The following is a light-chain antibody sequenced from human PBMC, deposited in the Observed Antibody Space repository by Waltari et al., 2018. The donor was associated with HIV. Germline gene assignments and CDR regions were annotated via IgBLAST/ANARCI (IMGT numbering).Light chain of an antibody. J-gene: IGLJ3*02. CDR2: ETE. CDR1: TGSVSRNHY. Sequence: QVVVTQEPSLSVSPGGTVTVTCASVTGSVSRNHYTHWIQLKPGQAPRTLIYETEKRHPWAAGRFAGSLVGGGAALMLAGALPDDEADYYCLLSYSGVRVFGGGTRLTV. V-gene: IGLV7-46*01. CDR3: LLSYSGVRV.